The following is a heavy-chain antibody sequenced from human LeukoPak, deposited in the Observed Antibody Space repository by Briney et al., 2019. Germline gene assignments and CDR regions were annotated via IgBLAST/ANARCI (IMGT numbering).Heavy chain of an antibody. CDR3: TRRPGRLQSTNRYYYYGMDV. CDR1: GFTFSGSA. J-gene: IGHJ6*02. Sequence: PGGSLRLPCAASGFTFSGSAMHWVRQASGKGLEWVGRIRSKANSYATAYAASVKGRFTISRDNSKNTAYLQMNSLKTEDTAVYYCTRRPGRLQSTNRYYYYGMDVWGQGTTVTVSS. CDR2: IRSKANSYAT. D-gene: IGHD6-25*01. V-gene: IGHV3-73*01.